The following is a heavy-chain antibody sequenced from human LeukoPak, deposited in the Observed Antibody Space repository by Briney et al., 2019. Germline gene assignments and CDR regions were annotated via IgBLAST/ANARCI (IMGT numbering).Heavy chain of an antibody. Sequence: PGGSLRLSCAASGFTFSSYEMNWVRQAPGKGLEWVSYISSSGSTIYYADSVKGRFTISRDNAKNSLYLQMSSLRAEDTAVYYCARAAYNSSPDYWGQGTLVTVSS. CDR1: GFTFSSYE. CDR3: ARAAYNSSPDY. D-gene: IGHD6-6*01. CDR2: ISSSGSTI. J-gene: IGHJ4*02. V-gene: IGHV3-48*03.